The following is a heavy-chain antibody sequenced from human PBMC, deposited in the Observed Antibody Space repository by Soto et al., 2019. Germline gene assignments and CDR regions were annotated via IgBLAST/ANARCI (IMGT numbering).Heavy chain of an antibody. CDR2: IKQDGSEK. J-gene: IGHJ3*02. V-gene: IGHV3-7*01. CDR1: VFTFSSYA. CDR3: ARDSITGTTGAFDI. D-gene: IGHD1-20*01. Sequence: PGGSLRLSCAASVFTFSSYAMSWVRQAPGKGLEWVANIKQDGSEKYYVDSVKGRFTISRDNAKNSLYLQMNSLRAEDTAVYYCARDSITGTTGAFDIWGQGTMVTVSS.